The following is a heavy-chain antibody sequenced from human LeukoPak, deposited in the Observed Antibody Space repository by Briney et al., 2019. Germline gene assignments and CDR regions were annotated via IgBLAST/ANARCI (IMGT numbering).Heavy chain of an antibody. CDR3: ARSRVDTAMVRGFGAFDI. D-gene: IGHD5-18*01. V-gene: IGHV4-59*01. CDR2: IYYSGST. J-gene: IGHJ3*02. CDR1: GGSISSYY. Sequence: SETLSLTCTVSGGSISSYYWSWIRQPPGKGLEWIGYIYYSGSTNYNPSLKSRVTISVDTSKNQFSLKLSSVTAADTAVYYCARSRVDTAMVRGFGAFDIWGQGTMVTVSS.